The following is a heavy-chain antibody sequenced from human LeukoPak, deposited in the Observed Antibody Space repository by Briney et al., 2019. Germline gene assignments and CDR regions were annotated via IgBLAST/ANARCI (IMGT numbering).Heavy chain of an antibody. V-gene: IGHV3-66*01. CDR3: AREGPGHYFDY. J-gene: IGHJ4*02. Sequence: LGGSLRLSCAASGFTVSSNYMSWVRQAPGKGLEWVSVIYSGGSTYYADSVKGRFTISRDNSKNTLYLQMNSLRAEDTAVYYCAREGPGHYFDYWGQGTLVTVSS. CDR2: IYSGGST. CDR1: GFTVSSNY.